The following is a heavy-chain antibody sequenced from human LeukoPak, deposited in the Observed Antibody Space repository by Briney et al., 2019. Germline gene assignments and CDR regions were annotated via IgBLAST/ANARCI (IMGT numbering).Heavy chain of an antibody. CDR2: ISSSGSTI. J-gene: IGHJ4*02. CDR3: ARDRGDIVVVPAAGVDY. CDR1: GFTFSDYY. V-gene: IGHV3-11*01. Sequence: PGGTLRLSCAASGFTFSDYYMSWIRQAPGKGLEWVSYISSSGSTIYYAASVKGRFTISRDNAKNSLYLQMNSLRAEDTAVYYCARDRGDIVVVPAAGVDYWGRGTLVTVSS. D-gene: IGHD2-2*01.